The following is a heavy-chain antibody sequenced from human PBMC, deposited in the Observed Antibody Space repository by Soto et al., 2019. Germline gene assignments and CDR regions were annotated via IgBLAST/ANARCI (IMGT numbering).Heavy chain of an antibody. CDR3: ARGRGFYESVDY. CDR1: GGTFSTYL. Sequence: QVQLVQSGAEVKKPGSSVKVSCEASGGTFSTYLISWVRQAPGLGLEWMGGIVPIFRSATYPEKFQGRVTITADESTTTAYMELSSLTSEDTAVYYCARGRGFYESVDYWGQGTLVSVSS. J-gene: IGHJ4*02. CDR2: IVPIFRSA. D-gene: IGHD3-16*01. V-gene: IGHV1-69*01.